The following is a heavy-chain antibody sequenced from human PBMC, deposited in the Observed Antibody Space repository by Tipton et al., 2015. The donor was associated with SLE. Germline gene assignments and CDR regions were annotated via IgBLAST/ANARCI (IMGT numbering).Heavy chain of an antibody. CDR3: ARTYGAAATSNY. D-gene: IGHD2-2*01. V-gene: IGHV1-69*05. CDR1: GGTFSSYA. J-gene: IGHJ4*02. Sequence: QSGPEVKKPGSSVKVSCKASGGTFSSYAISWVRQAPGQGLEWMGGIIPIFGTANYAQKFQGRVTITTDESTSTAYMELSSLRSEDTAVYYCARTYGAAATSNYWGQGTLVTVSS. CDR2: IIPIFGTA.